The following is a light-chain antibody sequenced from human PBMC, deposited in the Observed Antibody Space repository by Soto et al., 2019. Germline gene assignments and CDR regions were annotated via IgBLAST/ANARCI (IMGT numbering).Light chain of an antibody. J-gene: IGKJ4*01. CDR1: QSVSTN. CDR2: GAS. Sequence: EIVMTQSPATLSVSPGERATLSCRASQSVSTNLAWYQQKPGQAPRLLIHGASTRATGIPARFSGSGSGTDFSLAISSLQSEDFAVDYCQPYNNWPFFGGGTKVESK. V-gene: IGKV3-15*01. CDR3: QPYNNWPF.